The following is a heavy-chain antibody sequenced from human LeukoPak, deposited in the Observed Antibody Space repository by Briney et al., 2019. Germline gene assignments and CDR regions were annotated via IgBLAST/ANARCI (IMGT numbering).Heavy chain of an antibody. V-gene: IGHV3-74*01. D-gene: IGHD4-17*01. CDR3: AKDPDATVTPFYFDY. CDR2: MNSDGSRT. J-gene: IGHJ4*02. CDR1: GFTFGSYW. Sequence: GGSLRLSCAASGFTFGSYWMHWVRQAPGKGLVWVSQMNSDGSRTNYADSMKGRFTISRDNSKNTLYLQMNSLRAEDTAVYYCAKDPDATVTPFYFDYWGQGTLVTVSS.